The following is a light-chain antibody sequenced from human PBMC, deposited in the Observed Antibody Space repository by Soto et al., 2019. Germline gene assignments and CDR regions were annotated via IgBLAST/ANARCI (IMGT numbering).Light chain of an antibody. V-gene: IGKV3-11*01. J-gene: IGKJ1*01. Sequence: EIVLTQSPATLSLSPGERATLSCRASQSVSSYLAWYQQKPGQAPRLLIYDASNRATGIPARFSGSGSGTVFTLNISSLQSEDFALYSCQQYNNWPPWTFGQGTKVDIK. CDR2: DAS. CDR3: QQYNNWPPWT. CDR1: QSVSSY.